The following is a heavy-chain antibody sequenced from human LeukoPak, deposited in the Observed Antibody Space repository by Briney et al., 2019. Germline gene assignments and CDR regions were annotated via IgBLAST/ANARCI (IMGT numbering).Heavy chain of an antibody. V-gene: IGHV4-34*01. J-gene: IGHJ4*02. Sequence: SQSLSLTCAVYGGSFSTYYWRWISQPPGDGLEWGEAIKHSGTTNYNPSLKRRVTISVDTSKNEFSLKLSSVAAADTAVYYCARGRTGITMVRGVIQKSLYYYDYWGQGTLVTVS. CDR3: ARGRTGITMVRGVIQKSLYYYDY. CDR2: IKHSGTT. CDR1: GGSFSTYY. D-gene: IGHD3-10*01.